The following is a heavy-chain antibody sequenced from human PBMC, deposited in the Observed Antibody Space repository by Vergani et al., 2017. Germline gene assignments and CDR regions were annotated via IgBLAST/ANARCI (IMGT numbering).Heavy chain of an antibody. CDR2: IWYDGSNK. V-gene: IGHV3-33*01. CDR3: ASMRGDSGSYSTFDY. Sequence: QVQLVESGGGVVQPGRSLRLSCAASGFTFSSYGMHWVRQAPGKGLEWVAVIWYDGSNKYYADSVKGRFTISRDNSKNTLYLQMNSLRAEDTAVYYCASMRGDSGSYSTFDYWGQGTLVTVSS. J-gene: IGHJ4*02. CDR1: GFTFSSYG. D-gene: IGHD1-26*01.